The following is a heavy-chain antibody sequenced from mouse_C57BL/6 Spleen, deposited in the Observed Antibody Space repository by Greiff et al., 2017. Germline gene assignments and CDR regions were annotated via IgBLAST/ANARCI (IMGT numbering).Heavy chain of an antibody. CDR1: GYTFTSYW. V-gene: IGHV1-72*01. CDR3: ARSTGTKGYFDD. D-gene: IGHD4-1*01. J-gene: IGHJ1*03. CDR2: IDPSSGGT. Sequence: VQLQQPGAELVKPGASVKLSCKASGYTFTSYWMHWVKQRPGRGLEWIGRIDPSSGGTKYNEKFKSKATLTVDKPSSTAYMQLSSLTSEDSSVYYCARSTGTKGYFDDWGTGTTVTVSS.